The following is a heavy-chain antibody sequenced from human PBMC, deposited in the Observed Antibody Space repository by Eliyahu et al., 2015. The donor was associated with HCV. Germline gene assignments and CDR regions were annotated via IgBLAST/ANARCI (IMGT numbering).Heavy chain of an antibody. D-gene: IGHD6-19*01. CDR2: ISSSSSTI. J-gene: IGHJ4*02. Sequence: EVQLVESGGGLVQPGGSLRLSCAASGFTFSSYSMNWVRQAPGKGVEWVSYISSSSSTIYYADSVKGRLTISRDNAKNSLYLQMKSLRAEDTAVYYCARDRDGSGWSFDYWGQGTLVTVSS. CDR1: GFTFSSYS. CDR3: ARDRDGSGWSFDY. V-gene: IGHV3-48*04.